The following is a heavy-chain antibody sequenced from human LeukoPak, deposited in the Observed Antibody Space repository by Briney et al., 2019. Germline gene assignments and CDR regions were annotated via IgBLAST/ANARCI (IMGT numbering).Heavy chain of an antibody. J-gene: IGHJ4*02. Sequence: GGSLRLSCAASGFTFSSYSMNWVRQAPGEGLEWVSYISSSSSTIYYADSVKGRFTISRDNAKNSLYLQVNSLRAEDTAVYYCARELTVANWGQGTLVTVSS. CDR1: GFTFSSYS. CDR2: ISSSSSTI. V-gene: IGHV3-48*01. D-gene: IGHD4-23*01. CDR3: ARELTVAN.